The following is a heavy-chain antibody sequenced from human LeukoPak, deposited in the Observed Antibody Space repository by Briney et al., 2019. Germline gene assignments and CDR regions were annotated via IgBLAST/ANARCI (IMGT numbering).Heavy chain of an antibody. V-gene: IGHV1-18*01. J-gene: IGHJ4*02. CDR3: ARGSRIAVAGTLGY. CDR1: GYTFTSYG. Sequence: ASVKVSCKASGYTFTSYGISWVRQAPGQGLEWMGWISAYNGNTNYAQKLQGRVTMTRNTSISTAYMELSSLRSEDTAVYYCARGSRIAVAGTLGYWGQGTLVTVSS. CDR2: ISAYNGNT. D-gene: IGHD6-19*01.